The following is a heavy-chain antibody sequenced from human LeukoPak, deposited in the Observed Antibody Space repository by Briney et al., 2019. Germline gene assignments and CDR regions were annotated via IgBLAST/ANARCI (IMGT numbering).Heavy chain of an antibody. J-gene: IGHJ4*02. CDR3: AKHADGSGRPRAGFDH. V-gene: IGHV3-23*01. CDR1: GFTFNYA. CDR2: ISGSGGST. D-gene: IGHD3-22*01. Sequence: GGSLRLSCAASGFTFNYAMTWARQPPGKGLEWVSAISGSGGSTYYADSVKGRFTISKDTSKNTLYLLMSSLSPEDTAVYYCAKHADGSGRPRAGFDHWGQGTLVTVSS.